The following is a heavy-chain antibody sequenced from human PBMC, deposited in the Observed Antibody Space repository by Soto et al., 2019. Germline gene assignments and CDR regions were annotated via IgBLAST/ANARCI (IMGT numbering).Heavy chain of an antibody. CDR3: ARTVGATYAFDI. Sequence: ASVKVSCKVSGYTLTELSMHWVRQAPGKGLEWMGGFDPEDGETIYAQKFQGRVTMTTDTSTSTAYMELRSLRSDDTAVYYCARTVGATYAFDIWGQGTMVTVSS. D-gene: IGHD1-26*01. CDR2: FDPEDGET. J-gene: IGHJ3*02. CDR1: GYTLTELS. V-gene: IGHV1-24*01.